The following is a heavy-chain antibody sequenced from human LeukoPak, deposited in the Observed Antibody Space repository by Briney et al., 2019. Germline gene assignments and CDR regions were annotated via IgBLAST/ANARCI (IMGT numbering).Heavy chain of an antibody. V-gene: IGHV4-34*01. D-gene: IGHD2-2*02. CDR3: ARGRYIVVVPAAITLYNWFDP. Sequence: SETLSLTSAVYGGTFSGYYWSWIRQAPGKGLEWIGEINHSGSTNYNQSLRSRVTISVDTSKSQSSLKLSSVTAADTAVYYCARGRYIVVVPAAITLYNWFDPWGQGTLVTVSS. J-gene: IGHJ5*02. CDR2: INHSGST. CDR1: GGTFSGYY.